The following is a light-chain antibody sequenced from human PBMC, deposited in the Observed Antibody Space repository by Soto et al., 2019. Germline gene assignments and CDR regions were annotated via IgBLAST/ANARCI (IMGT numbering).Light chain of an antibody. CDR1: SSDVGGNKF. Sequence: QSVLTQPASVSGSPGQSITISCTGTSSDVGGNKFVSWYQHHPGRAPKVIISDVSHRPSGVSNRFSGSKSGSTASLTISGLQAEDEADYYCSSYTSSSTLFGTGTKVTVL. J-gene: IGLJ1*01. V-gene: IGLV2-14*01. CDR2: DVS. CDR3: SSYTSSSTL.